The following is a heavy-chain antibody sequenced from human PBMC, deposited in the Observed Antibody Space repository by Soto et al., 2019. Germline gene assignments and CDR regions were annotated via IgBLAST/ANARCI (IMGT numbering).Heavy chain of an antibody. Sequence: KFQGRVTMTTDTSTSTAYMELRSLRSDDTAVYYCARLNSDILTDLFDYWGQGTLVTVSS. D-gene: IGHD3-9*01. V-gene: IGHV1-18*01. CDR3: ARLNSDILTDLFDY. J-gene: IGHJ4*02.